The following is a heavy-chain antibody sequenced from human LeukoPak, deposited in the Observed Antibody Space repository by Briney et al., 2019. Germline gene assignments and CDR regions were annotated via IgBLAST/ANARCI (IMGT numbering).Heavy chain of an antibody. D-gene: IGHD3-10*01. CDR1: GGSISSGGYY. Sequence: SETLSLTCTVSGGSISSGGYYWSWIRQHPGKGLEWIGYIYYSGSTYYNPSLKSRVTISVDTFKNQFSLKLSSVTAADTAVYYCARGGPRSLHYWGQGTLVTVSS. CDR2: IYYSGST. J-gene: IGHJ4*02. CDR3: ARGGPRSLHY. V-gene: IGHV4-31*03.